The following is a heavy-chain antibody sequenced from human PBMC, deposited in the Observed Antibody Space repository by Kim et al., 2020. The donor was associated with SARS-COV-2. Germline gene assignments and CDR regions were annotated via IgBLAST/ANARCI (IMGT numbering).Heavy chain of an antibody. V-gene: IGHV3-23*01. CDR2: ISGSEFT. Sequence: GGSLRLSCAASGFIFRNYAMCWVRQAPGKGLEWVSSISGSEFTLYADSVKGRFTISRDNSKNTVSLQMNSLRAEDTALYYCAKGPAYAATGPAHYWGQGT. D-gene: IGHD2-15*01. CDR1: GFIFRNYA. CDR3: AKGPAYAATGPAHY. J-gene: IGHJ4*02.